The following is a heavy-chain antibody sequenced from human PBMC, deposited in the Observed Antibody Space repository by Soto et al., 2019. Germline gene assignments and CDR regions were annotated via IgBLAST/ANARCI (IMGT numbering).Heavy chain of an antibody. Sequence: QVQLQESGPGLVKPSETLSLTCAVSGGSVSSSNWWNWVRQPPGKGLEWIGEISHSGTTYYNPSLRSRVTISVDTSNNQFSLRLTSVTAADTAVYYCARVRTSCSSTNCYLDPWGQGTLVTVSS. J-gene: IGHJ5*02. D-gene: IGHD2-2*01. CDR3: ARVRTSCSSTNCYLDP. CDR1: GGSVSSSNW. V-gene: IGHV4-4*02. CDR2: ISHSGTT.